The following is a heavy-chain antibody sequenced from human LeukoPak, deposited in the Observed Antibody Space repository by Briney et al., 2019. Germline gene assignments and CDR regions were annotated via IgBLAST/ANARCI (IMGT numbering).Heavy chain of an antibody. CDR1: GFTFSSYE. V-gene: IGHV3-48*03. J-gene: IGHJ6*03. CDR3: AREDGGYSSGWYRGYYYYMDV. CDR2: ISSSGSTI. D-gene: IGHD6-19*01. Sequence: GGSLRLSCAASGFTFSSYEMNWVRQAPGKGLEWVSYISSSGSTIYYADSVKARFTISRGNAKNSLYLKMNSLRAEDTAVYYCAREDGGYSSGWYRGYYYYMDVWGKGTTVTISS.